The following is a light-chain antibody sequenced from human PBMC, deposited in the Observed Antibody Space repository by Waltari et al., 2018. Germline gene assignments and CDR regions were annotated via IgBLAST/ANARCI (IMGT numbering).Light chain of an antibody. J-gene: IGKJ4*01. CDR3: QQYKSVPLT. CDR2: AAS. Sequence: DIQMTQSPSALSASVGGRVIITCRASQDISDSLAWFQQKPGRAPKSLIYAASNLQDGVPSKFGGSESGTDFTLTISSLQPEDFATYYCQQYKSVPLTFGGGTKVEI. V-gene: IGKV1-16*02. CDR1: QDISDS.